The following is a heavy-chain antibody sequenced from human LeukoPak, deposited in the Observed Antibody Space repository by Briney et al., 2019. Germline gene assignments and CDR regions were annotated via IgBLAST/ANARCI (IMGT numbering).Heavy chain of an antibody. CDR1: GFTFSTFA. J-gene: IGHJ4*02. CDR3: AREGRWLVSGRFDY. D-gene: IGHD6-19*01. V-gene: IGHV3-48*01. CDR2: ISSSSSTI. Sequence: GGSLRLSCAASGFTFSTFAMIWVRQPPGKGLEWVSYISSSSSTIYYADSVKGRFTISRDNAKNSLYLQMNSLRAEDTAVYYCAREGRWLVSGRFDYWGQGTLVTVSS.